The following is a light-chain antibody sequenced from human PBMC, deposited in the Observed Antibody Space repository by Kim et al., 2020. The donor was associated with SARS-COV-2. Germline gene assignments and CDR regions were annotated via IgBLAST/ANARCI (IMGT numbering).Light chain of an antibody. CDR2: WAS. CDR1: QSVLSSSNNKNY. Sequence: IVMTQSPDSLAVSLGERATINCKSSQSVLSSSNNKNYLAWYQQKAGQPPNLLIFWASTRESGVPDRFSGSGSGTDFTLTISSLQAEDVAVYYCQQYYSPPLTFGGGTKVYIK. CDR3: QQYYSPPLT. V-gene: IGKV4-1*01. J-gene: IGKJ4*01.